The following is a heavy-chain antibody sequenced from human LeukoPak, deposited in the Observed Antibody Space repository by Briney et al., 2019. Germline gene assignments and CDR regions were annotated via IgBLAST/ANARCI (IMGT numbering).Heavy chain of an antibody. D-gene: IGHD4/OR15-4a*01. CDR2: VSHDGSNK. V-gene: IGHV3-30*18. Sequence: QPGRSLRLSCAASGFAFSGYGMHWVRQAPGKGLEWVAVVSHDGSNKFYADSVMGRFTISRDNSKNTVRLEMNSLRVEDTALYYCANSVHFDGAGYQIDSWGPGTLVTVSS. CDR1: GFAFSGYG. J-gene: IGHJ4*02. CDR3: ANSVHFDGAGYQIDS.